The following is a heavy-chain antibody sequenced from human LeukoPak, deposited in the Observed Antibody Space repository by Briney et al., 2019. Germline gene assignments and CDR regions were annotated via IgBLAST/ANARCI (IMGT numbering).Heavy chain of an antibody. CDR1: GFTSSRYG. Sequence: PGRSLRLSCAASGFTSSRYGMHWVRQAPGKGLECVAVISYDGSNKYYVDSVKGRFTISRDNAKNSLYLQMNSLRAEDTAVYYCAREYCSGGSCSDAFDLWGQGTMVTVSS. CDR3: AREYCSGGSCSDAFDL. CDR2: ISYDGSNK. J-gene: IGHJ3*01. V-gene: IGHV3-30*03. D-gene: IGHD2-15*01.